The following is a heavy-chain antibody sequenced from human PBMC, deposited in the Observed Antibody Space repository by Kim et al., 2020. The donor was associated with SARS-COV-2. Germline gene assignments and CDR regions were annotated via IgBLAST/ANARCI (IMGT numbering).Heavy chain of an antibody. Sequence: GGSLRLSCAASGFTFSSYAMSWVRQAPGKGLEWVSAISGSGGSTYYADSVKGRFTISRDNSKNTLYLQMNSLRAEDTAVYYCAKSFVSSGWYPLRVYGMDVWGQGTTVTVSS. CDR1: GFTFSSYA. CDR3: AKSFVSSGWYPLRVYGMDV. J-gene: IGHJ6*02. D-gene: IGHD6-19*01. V-gene: IGHV3-23*01. CDR2: ISGSGGST.